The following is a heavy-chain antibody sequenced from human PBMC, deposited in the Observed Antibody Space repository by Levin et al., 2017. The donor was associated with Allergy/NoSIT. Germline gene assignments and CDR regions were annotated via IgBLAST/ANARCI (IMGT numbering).Heavy chain of an antibody. D-gene: IGHD2-15*01. CDR3: ARLKGYCSDTMCYIWGFDS. CDR2: IYPSDSDT. V-gene: IGHV5-51*01. J-gene: IGHJ4*02. Sequence: GESLKISCKASGYSFTKYWIGWVRQMPGKGLEWMGIIYPSDSDTRYSPSFQGQVTISADRSISTAYLQWRSLKASDTAIYYCARLKGYCSDTMCYIWGFDSWGQGTLVTVSS. CDR1: GYSFTKYW.